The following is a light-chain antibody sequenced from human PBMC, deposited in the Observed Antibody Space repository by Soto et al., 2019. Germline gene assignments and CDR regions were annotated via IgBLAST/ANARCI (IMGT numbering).Light chain of an antibody. CDR2: EVS. Sequence: QSVLTQPPSASGTPGQRVSISCSGGSSDVGGYNYVSWYQQHPGKAPKLMIYEVSKRPSGVPDRFSGSKSGNTASLTVSGLQAEDEADYYCSSYAGSNNGVFGTGTKVTVL. V-gene: IGLV2-8*01. CDR1: SSDVGGYNY. CDR3: SSYAGSNNGV. J-gene: IGLJ1*01.